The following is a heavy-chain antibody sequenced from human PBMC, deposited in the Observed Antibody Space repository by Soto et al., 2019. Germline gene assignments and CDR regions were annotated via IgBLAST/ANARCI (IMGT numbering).Heavy chain of an antibody. D-gene: IGHD2-15*01. CDR2: IYYSGST. CDR3: AREGCSGGSCFYGMDV. Sequence: SXTLSLTCIASGGSSSSYYWSCIRQPPLKGLEWIGYIYYSGSTNYNPSLKSRVTISVDTSKNQFSLKLSSVTAADTAVYYCAREGCSGGSCFYGMDVWGQGTTVTVSS. V-gene: IGHV4-59*01. J-gene: IGHJ6*02. CDR1: GGSSSSYY.